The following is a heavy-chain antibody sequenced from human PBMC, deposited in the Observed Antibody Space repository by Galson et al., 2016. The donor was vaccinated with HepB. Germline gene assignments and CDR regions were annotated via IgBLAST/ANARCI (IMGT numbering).Heavy chain of an antibody. CDR2: IGSNGGNI. V-gene: IGHV3-48*02. D-gene: IGHD3-22*01. CDR1: GFTFSSHS. Sequence: SLRLSCAASGFTFSSHSLNWVRQAPGKGLEWVSYIGSNGGNIYYVDSVKGRFTISRDNAKNSLYLQMNSLRDDDTAMYYCARVYYANTGYKFFDLWGQGTLVTVSS. J-gene: IGHJ4*02. CDR3: ARVYYANTGYKFFDL.